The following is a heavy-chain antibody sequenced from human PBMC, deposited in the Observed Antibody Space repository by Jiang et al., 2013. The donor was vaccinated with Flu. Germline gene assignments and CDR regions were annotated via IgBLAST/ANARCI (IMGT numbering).Heavy chain of an antibody. D-gene: IGHD3-3*01. CDR3: ARQEGGEVITGYFDY. V-gene: IGHV4-39*01. CDR2: IYYSGST. Sequence: WIGSIYYSGSTYYNPSLKSRVTISVDTSKNQFSLKLSSVTAADTAVYYCARQEGGEVITGYFDYWGQGTLVTVSS. J-gene: IGHJ4*02.